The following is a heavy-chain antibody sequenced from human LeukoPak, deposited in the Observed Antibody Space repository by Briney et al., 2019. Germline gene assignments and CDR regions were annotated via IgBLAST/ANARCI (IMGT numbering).Heavy chain of an antibody. J-gene: IGHJ4*02. D-gene: IGHD2-2*02. V-gene: IGHV1-69*05. CDR3: ARGGPRCSSTSCYRPDYFDY. CDR2: IIPIFGTA. Sequence: ASVNVSCKASGGTFSSYAISWVRQAPGQGLEWMGGIIPIFGTANYAQKFQGRVTITTDESTSTAYMELSSLRSEDTAVYYCARGGPRCSSTSCYRPDYFDYWGQGTLVTASS. CDR1: GGTFSSYA.